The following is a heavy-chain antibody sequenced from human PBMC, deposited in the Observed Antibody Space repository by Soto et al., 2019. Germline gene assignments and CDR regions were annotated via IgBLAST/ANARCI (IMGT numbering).Heavy chain of an antibody. CDR2: IYKSTTT. CDR1: GDSISTGNYV. J-gene: IGHJ5*01. V-gene: IGHV4-30-4*01. Sequence: SETLSLTCSVSGDSISTGNYVWAWIRQPPGQALEYIGYIYKSTTTYYNPSFEGRVAISLDTSKSQFSLTVTSVTAADTAVYFCARGRYCLTGRCFPNWFDSWGQGTLVTVSS. CDR3: ARGRYCLTGRCFPNWFDS. D-gene: IGHD2-15*01.